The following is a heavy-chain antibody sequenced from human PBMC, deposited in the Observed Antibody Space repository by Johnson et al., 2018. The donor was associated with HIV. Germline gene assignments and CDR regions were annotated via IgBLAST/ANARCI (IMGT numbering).Heavy chain of an antibody. D-gene: IGHD3-10*01. V-gene: IGHV3-30*04. CDR2: ISYDGSNK. CDR1: GFSLSSYA. J-gene: IGHJ3*02. CDR3: AKEQWFGELFSAFDI. Sequence: QMQLVESGGGVVQPGRSLRLSCAASGFSLSSYAMHWVRQAPGTGLEWVAVISYDGSNKYYEDSVKGRFTISRDNSKNTLYLQMNSLRAEDTAVYYCAKEQWFGELFSAFDIWGQGTMVTVSS.